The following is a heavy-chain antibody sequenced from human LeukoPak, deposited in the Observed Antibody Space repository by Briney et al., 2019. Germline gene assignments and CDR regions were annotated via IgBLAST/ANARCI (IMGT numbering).Heavy chain of an antibody. Sequence: SQTLSLTCTVSGGSISSGDYYWSWIRQPPGKGLEWIGYIYYSGSTYYNPSLKSRVTISVDTSKNQFSLKLSSVTAADTAVYYCARDLRGGHPYYYYYVDVWGKGTTVTVSS. CDR2: IYYSGST. D-gene: IGHD3-10*01. V-gene: IGHV4-30-4*08. J-gene: IGHJ6*03. CDR3: ARDLRGGHPYYYYYVDV. CDR1: GGSISSGDYY.